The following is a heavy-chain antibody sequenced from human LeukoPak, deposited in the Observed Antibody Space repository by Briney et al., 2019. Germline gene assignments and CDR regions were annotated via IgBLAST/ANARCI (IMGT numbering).Heavy chain of an antibody. CDR3: VGGSGY. J-gene: IGHJ4*02. CDR1: GFTFSSYW. V-gene: IGHV3-7*01. D-gene: IGHD3-10*01. Sequence: GGSLRLSCAASGFTFSSYWMNWVRQAPGKGLEWVANVKQDGSEKFYLDSVKGRFTISRGNTKKSLYLQMNSLRVEDTAVYYCVGGSGYWGQGALVIVSS. CDR2: VKQDGSEK.